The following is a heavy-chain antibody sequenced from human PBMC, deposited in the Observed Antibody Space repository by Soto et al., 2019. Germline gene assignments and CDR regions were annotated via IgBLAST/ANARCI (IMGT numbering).Heavy chain of an antibody. J-gene: IGHJ2*01. V-gene: IGHV4-34*01. CDR3: ARVTSGWLRFTEWYFDR. Sequence: QVQLQQWGAGLLKPSETLSLTCAVYGGSFSGYYCSWIRQPPGKGLEWIGEINNSGSTKYNPSLKCRVTISVDTFKNQLALKLSSANDAGTAVYYCARVTSGWLRFTEWYFDRWCRGTLVTVCS. CDR2: INNSGST. CDR1: GGSFSGYY. D-gene: IGHD5-12*01.